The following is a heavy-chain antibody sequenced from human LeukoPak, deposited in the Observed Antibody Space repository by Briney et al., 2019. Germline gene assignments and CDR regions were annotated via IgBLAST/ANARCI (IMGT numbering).Heavy chain of an antibody. J-gene: IGHJ4*02. D-gene: IGHD3-22*01. CDR2: IRSKAYGGTT. CDR3: SYYYDSSGYYYGGVDY. CDR1: GFTFGDYA. V-gene: IGHV3-49*03. Sequence: GGSLRLSCTASGFTFGDYAMSWFRQAPGKGLEWVGFIRSKAYGGTTEYAASVKGRFTISRDDSKNTLYLQMNSLKTEDTAVYYCSYYYDSSGYYYGGVDYWGQGTLVTVSS.